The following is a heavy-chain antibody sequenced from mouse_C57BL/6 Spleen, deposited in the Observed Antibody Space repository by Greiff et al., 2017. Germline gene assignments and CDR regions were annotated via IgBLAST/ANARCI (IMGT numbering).Heavy chain of an antibody. Sequence: VQLQQSGAELVRPGASVKLSCKASGYTFTDYYINWVQQRPGQGLEWIARIYPGSGNTYYNEKFKGKATLTAEKSSSTAYMQLSSLTSEDSAVYFCAREGTGKAFAYWGQGTLVTVSA. CDR3: AREGTGKAFAY. CDR1: GYTFTDYY. J-gene: IGHJ3*01. V-gene: IGHV1-76*01. D-gene: IGHD4-1*01. CDR2: IYPGSGNT.